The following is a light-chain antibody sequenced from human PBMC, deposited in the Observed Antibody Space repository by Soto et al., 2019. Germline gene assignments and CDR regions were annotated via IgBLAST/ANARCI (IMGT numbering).Light chain of an antibody. J-gene: IGKJ1*01. V-gene: IGKV3-20*01. CDR1: QSVISSY. CDR3: QQYCSSPQT. Sequence: EIVLTQSPGTLSLSPGERATLSCRASQSVISSYLAWYQQKPGQAPRLLIYGASSRATGIPDRFGGSGSGTDFTLTISRLEPEDFAVYHCQQYCSSPQTFGQGTKVEIK. CDR2: GAS.